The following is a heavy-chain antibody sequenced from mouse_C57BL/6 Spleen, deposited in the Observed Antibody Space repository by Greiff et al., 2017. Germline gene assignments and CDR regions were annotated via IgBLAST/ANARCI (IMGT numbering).Heavy chain of an antibody. J-gene: IGHJ4*01. D-gene: IGHD3-3*01. CDR3: ARGGRVYAMDY. Sequence: QQPGAELVRPGSSVKLSCKASGYTFTSYWMHWVKQRPIQGLEWIGNIDPSDSETHYNQKFKDKATLTVDKSSSTAYMQLSSLTSEDSAVYYCARGGRVYAMDYWGQGTSVTVSS. CDR2: IDPSDSET. CDR1: GYTFTSYW. V-gene: IGHV1-52*01.